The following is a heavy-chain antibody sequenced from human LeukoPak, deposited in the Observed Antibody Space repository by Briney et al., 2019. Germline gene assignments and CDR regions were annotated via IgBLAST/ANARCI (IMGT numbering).Heavy chain of an antibody. Sequence: GASVKVSCKASGYTFTSYGISWVRQAPGQGLEWMGWISAYNGNTNYAQKFQGRVTITADESTSTAYMELSSLRSEDTAFYYCARGAVRYYDFWSGYSDNWFDPWGQGTLVTVSS. D-gene: IGHD3-3*01. V-gene: IGHV1-18*01. CDR1: GYTFTSYG. J-gene: IGHJ5*02. CDR3: ARGAVRYYDFWSGYSDNWFDP. CDR2: ISAYNGNT.